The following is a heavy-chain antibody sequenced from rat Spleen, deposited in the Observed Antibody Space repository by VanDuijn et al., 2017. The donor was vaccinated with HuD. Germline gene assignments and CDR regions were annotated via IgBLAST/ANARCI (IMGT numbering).Heavy chain of an antibody. CDR1: GNSIANGYR. CDR3: ARSDGVHYYLPFAD. Sequence: EVQLQESGPGLVKPSQSLSLTCSVTGNSIANGYRWNWIRKFPGNKLEWMGYIDNAGSTNYNPSLKSRISISRDTSKNHFFLQVNSVSSEDTATYYCARSDGVHYYLPFADWGQGTLVTASS. V-gene: IGHV3-3*01. CDR2: IDNAGST. D-gene: IGHD1-1*01. J-gene: IGHJ3*01.